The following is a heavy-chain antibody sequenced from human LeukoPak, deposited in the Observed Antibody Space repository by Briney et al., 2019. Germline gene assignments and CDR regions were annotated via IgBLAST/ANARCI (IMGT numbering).Heavy chain of an antibody. CDR3: ARDQDYVFDY. D-gene: IGHD4-17*01. Sequence: NASETLSLTCTVSGGSISSYYWSWIRQPPGKGLEWIGYIYYTGSTNYNPSLKSRVAISVDTSKNQFSLKLSSVTAADTAVYFCARDQDYVFDYWGQGTLVTVSS. J-gene: IGHJ4*02. CDR1: GGSISSYY. V-gene: IGHV4-59*01. CDR2: IYYTGST.